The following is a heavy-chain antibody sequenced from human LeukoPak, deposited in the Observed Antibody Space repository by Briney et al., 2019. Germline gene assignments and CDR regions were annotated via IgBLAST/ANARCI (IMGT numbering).Heavy chain of an antibody. V-gene: IGHV3-21*04. CDR2: ISSSSSYI. D-gene: IGHD1-14*01. J-gene: IGHJ6*03. Sequence: GGSLRLSCAASGFTFSSYSMNWVRQAPGKGLEWVSSISSSSSYIYYADSVKGRFTISRDYSKRTVYLQMNSLRAEDTAVYYCAKNGEPHYYMDVLGKGTTVTVSS. CDR1: GFTFSSYS. CDR3: AKNGEPHYYMDV.